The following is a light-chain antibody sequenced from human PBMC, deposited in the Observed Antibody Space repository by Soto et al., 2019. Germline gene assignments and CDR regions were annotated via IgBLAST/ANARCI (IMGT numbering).Light chain of an antibody. CDR3: QQSFTTPLT. Sequence: DIQMTPSPSSLSASVVDRVTITCRASQSIGRFLNWHQQKPGKAPNVLINVASTLRSGVPSRFSGSGSGTDFNLTINSLQPGDFATYFCQQSFTTPLTFGGGTKVDIK. V-gene: IGKV1-39*01. CDR1: QSIGRF. CDR2: VAS. J-gene: IGKJ4*01.